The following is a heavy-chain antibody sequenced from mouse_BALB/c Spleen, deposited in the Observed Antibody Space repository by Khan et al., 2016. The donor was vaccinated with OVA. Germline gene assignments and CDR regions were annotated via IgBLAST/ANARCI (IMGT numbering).Heavy chain of an antibody. V-gene: IGHV2-2*02. CDR3: ARTYDYDEGLAY. CDR2: IWSGGST. D-gene: IGHD2-4*01. J-gene: IGHJ3*01. CDR1: GFSLTSYG. Sequence: VQLVESGPGLVQPSQSLSITCTVSGFSLTSYGIHWVRQSPGKGLEWLGVIWSGGSTDYNAAFISRLSISKDNSKNQVFFKMNSLQPNDTAIYYCARTYDYDEGLAYWGQGTLVTVSA.